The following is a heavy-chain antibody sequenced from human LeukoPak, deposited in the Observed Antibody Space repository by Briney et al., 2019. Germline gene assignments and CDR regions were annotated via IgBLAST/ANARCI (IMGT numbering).Heavy chain of an antibody. CDR3: ARHPRRFGEGATYYYGMDV. Sequence: ASVKFSCKASGGTFSSYAISWVRQAPGQGLEWIGWINPNSGGTNYAQKFQGWVTMTRDTSISTAYMELSRLRSDDTAVYYCARHPRRFGEGATYYYGMDVWGQGTTVTVSS. CDR1: GGTFSSYA. V-gene: IGHV1-2*04. D-gene: IGHD3-10*01. CDR2: INPNSGGT. J-gene: IGHJ6*02.